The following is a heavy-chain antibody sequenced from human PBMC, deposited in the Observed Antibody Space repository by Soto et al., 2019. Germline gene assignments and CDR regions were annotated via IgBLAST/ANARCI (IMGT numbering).Heavy chain of an antibody. CDR2: IYYSGST. V-gene: IGHV4-59*08. CDR1: GGAISSYY. Sequence: PSXTLSLTCTVSGGAISSYYWSCIRQPPFKGLEWIGYIYYSGSTNYNPSLKSRVTISVDTSKNQFSLKLSSVTAADTAVYYCARLTRYGSGRWYYFDYWGQGTLVTVSS. J-gene: IGHJ4*02. D-gene: IGHD3-10*01. CDR3: ARLTRYGSGRWYYFDY.